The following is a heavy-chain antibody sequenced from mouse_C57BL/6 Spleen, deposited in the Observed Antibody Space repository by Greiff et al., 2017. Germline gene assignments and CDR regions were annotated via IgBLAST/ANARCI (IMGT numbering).Heavy chain of an antibody. V-gene: IGHV1-4*01. Sequence: QVQLKESGAELARPGASVKMSCKASGYTFTSYTMHWVKQRPGQGLEWIGYINPSSGYTKYNQKFKDKATLTADKSSSTAYMQLSSLTSEDSAVYYCARGLAGTFWYFAVWGTGTTVTVSA. D-gene: IGHD4-1*01. J-gene: IGHJ1*03. CDR3: ARGLAGTFWYFAV. CDR1: GYTFTSYT. CDR2: INPSSGYT.